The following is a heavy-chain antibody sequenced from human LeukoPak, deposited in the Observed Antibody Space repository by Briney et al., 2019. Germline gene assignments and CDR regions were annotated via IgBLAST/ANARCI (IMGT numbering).Heavy chain of an antibody. CDR2: ISPDGSTT. D-gene: IGHD1-1*01. CDR3: ASAWSY. CDR1: RFTFSSYL. V-gene: IGHV3-74*01. J-gene: IGHJ4*02. Sequence: GGSLRLSCVASRFTFSSYLMHWVRQDRGKGVVWVSYISPDGSTTRYADSVKGRFTISRHNAKNTLYLQMNSLRVEDTAVYFCASAWSYWGQGALVTVSS.